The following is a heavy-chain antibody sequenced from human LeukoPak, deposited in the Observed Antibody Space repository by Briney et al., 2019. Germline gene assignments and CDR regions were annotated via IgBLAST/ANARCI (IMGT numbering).Heavy chain of an antibody. CDR3: ARNPMVRGVMTDY. CDR2: IYYSGST. D-gene: IGHD3-10*01. J-gene: IGHJ4*02. CDR1: GGSVSSGSYY. V-gene: IGHV4-61*01. Sequence: PSETLSLTCTVSGGSVSSGSYYWSWIRQPPGKGLEWIGYIYYSGSTNYNPSLKSRVTTSVDTSKNQFSLKLSSVTAADTAVYYCARNPMVRGVMTDYWGQGTLVTVSS.